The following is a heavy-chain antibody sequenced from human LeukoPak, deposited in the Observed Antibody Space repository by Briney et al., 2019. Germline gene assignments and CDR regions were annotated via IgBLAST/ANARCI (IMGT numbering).Heavy chain of an antibody. Sequence: PSETLSLTCTVSGGPISSLGFSWTWIRQPPGKGLEWIGYIFQSGSPSYDPAPRSRVIISVDKSTNQFPLRFTSVPAADTAMYYCARDRAGLGPLDFWGQGTMVTVFS. CDR1: GGPISSLGFS. CDR3: ARDRAGLGPLDF. V-gene: IGHV4-30-2*01. J-gene: IGHJ3*01. D-gene: IGHD1-26*01. CDR2: IFQSGSP.